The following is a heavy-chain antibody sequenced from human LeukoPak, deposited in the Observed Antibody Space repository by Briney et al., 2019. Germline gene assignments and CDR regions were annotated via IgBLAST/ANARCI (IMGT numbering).Heavy chain of an antibody. CDR2: INHSGST. Sequence: SETLSLTCAVYGGSFSGYYWSWIRQPPGKGLEWIGEINHSGSTNYNPSHKSRVTISVDTSKNRFSLKLSSVTAADTAVYYCARELPRTSYIDYWGQGTLVTVSS. CDR1: GGSFSGYY. V-gene: IGHV4-34*01. J-gene: IGHJ4*02. CDR3: ARELPRTSYIDY. D-gene: IGHD1-14*01.